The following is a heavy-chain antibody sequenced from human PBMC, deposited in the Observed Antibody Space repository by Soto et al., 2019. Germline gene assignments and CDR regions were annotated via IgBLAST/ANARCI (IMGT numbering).Heavy chain of an antibody. CDR1: GFSYSNYA. V-gene: IGHV3-23*01. CDR3: ARTSSPRYFDS. Sequence: GGSLRLSCAASGFSYSNYAMNWVRQAPGKGLEWVAVIGGSGGRASYADSVKGRFAISRDNSNNTLFLQMNSLRAEDTAIYYCARTSSPRYFDSWGQGTLVTVSS. CDR2: IGGSGGRA. J-gene: IGHJ4*02. D-gene: IGHD6-13*01.